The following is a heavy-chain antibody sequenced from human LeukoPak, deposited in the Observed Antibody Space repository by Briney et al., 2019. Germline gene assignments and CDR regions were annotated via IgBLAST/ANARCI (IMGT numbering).Heavy chain of an antibody. CDR1: GFTFSSHS. V-gene: IGHV3-74*01. CDR3: ARGGYVLNAFDI. J-gene: IGHJ3*02. D-gene: IGHD2-15*01. CDR2: INSDGSST. Sequence: GGSLRLSCAASGFTFSSHSMNWVRQAPGKGLEWVSRINSDGSSTSYADSVKGRFTISRDNAKNTLYLQMNSLRAEDTAVYYCARGGYVLNAFDIWGQGTMVTVSS.